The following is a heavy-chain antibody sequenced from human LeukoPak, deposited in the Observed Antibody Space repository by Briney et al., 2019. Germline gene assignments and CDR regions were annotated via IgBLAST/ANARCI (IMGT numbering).Heavy chain of an antibody. CDR3: ARVLGPYDPANY. CDR1: GFTFSDHY. V-gene: IGHV3-72*01. Sequence: GGSLRLSCAASGFTFSDHYMDWVRQAPGKGLEWVGRTRNKANSYTTEYAASVKGRFTISRDDSENSLYLQMNNLKTEDTAVYYCARVLGPYDPANYWGQGTLVTVSS. J-gene: IGHJ4*02. D-gene: IGHD5-18*01. CDR2: TRNKANSYTT.